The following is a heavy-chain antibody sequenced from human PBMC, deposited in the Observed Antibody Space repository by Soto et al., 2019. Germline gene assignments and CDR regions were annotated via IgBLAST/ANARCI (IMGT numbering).Heavy chain of an antibody. Sequence: QVQLQESGPGMVKPSETLSLTCTVSGGSISTYHWSWLRQPPGKGLEWIGYIYPSGSTNHNPALKSRVTISLDTSKKQFSLKLSSVTAADTAVYYCARHAGTVWTYLDYWGQGTLVTVSS. D-gene: IGHD3-16*02. J-gene: IGHJ4*02. V-gene: IGHV4-59*08. CDR3: ARHAGTVWTYLDY. CDR2: IYPSGST. CDR1: GGSISTYH.